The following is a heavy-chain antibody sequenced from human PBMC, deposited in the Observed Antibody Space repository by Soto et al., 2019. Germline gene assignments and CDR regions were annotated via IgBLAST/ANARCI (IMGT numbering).Heavy chain of an antibody. CDR1: GFTFSSYS. J-gene: IGHJ6*03. V-gene: IGHV3-64*01. Sequence: GGSLILSCAASGFTFSSYSMHWVRQAPGKGLEYVSAISSNGGSTYYANSVKDRFTISRDNSNNTLYLQMGSLRAEDMAVYYCARDWYPDYSHLFNFHHMDVWGKGTTDPVS. CDR2: ISSNGGST. CDR3: ARDWYPDYSHLFNFHHMDV. D-gene: IGHD4-4*01.